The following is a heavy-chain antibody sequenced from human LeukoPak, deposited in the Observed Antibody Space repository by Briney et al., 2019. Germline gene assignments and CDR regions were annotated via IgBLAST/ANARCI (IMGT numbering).Heavy chain of an antibody. V-gene: IGHV3-48*03. J-gene: IGHJ4*02. CDR2: ISCSGSSI. CDR1: GFIFSSYE. D-gene: IGHD5-24*01. CDR3: ARESREMATLIDY. Sequence: GGSLRLSCAASGFIFSSYEMNWVRQAPGKGLEWASYISCSGSSIYYADSVKGRFTISRDNAKNSLYLQMNSLRAEDTAVYYCARESREMATLIDYWGQGTLVTVSS.